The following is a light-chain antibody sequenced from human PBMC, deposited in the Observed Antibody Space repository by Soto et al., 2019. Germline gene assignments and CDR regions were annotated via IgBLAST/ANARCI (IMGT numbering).Light chain of an antibody. J-gene: IGLJ1*01. CDR3: QSFDSSLRAYV. Sequence: QSVLTQPPSASGTPGQRVTISCSGSSSNIGSGFVYWYQHLPGTAPTLVIFNNLNRPSGVPERFSGSKSGTSASLVISGLQAEDEADYYCQSFDSSLRAYVFGSGTKLTVL. CDR1: SSNIGSGF. CDR2: NNL. V-gene: IGLV1-44*01.